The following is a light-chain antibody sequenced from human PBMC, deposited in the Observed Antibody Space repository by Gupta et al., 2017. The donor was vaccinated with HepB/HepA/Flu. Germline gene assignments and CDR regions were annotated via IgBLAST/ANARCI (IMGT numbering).Light chain of an antibody. CDR1: QSLLHANGYNY. Sequence: DIVMTQSPLSLPVTPGEPASISCRSSQSLLHANGYNYLDWYLQKPGQSPQLLIYLGSNRASGVPDRFSGSGSGIDFTLKISRVEAEDVGVYYCMQALQTSFTFGPGTKVDI. V-gene: IGKV2-28*01. CDR2: LGS. CDR3: MQALQTSFT. J-gene: IGKJ3*01.